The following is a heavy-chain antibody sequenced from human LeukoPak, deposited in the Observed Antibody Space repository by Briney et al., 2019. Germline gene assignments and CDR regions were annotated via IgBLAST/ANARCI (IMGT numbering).Heavy chain of an antibody. CDR1: GYSISSGYY. CDR2: IHHSGST. V-gene: IGHV4-38-2*01. D-gene: IGHD5-12*01. Sequence: SETLSLTCAVSGYSISSGYYWAWIRQPPGKGLEWIVIIHHSGSTYYNPSLKSRVTISVDTSKNQFSLKLSSVTAADTAVYYCARVEWATIHYGMDVWGKGTTVTVSS. CDR3: ARVEWATIHYGMDV. J-gene: IGHJ6*04.